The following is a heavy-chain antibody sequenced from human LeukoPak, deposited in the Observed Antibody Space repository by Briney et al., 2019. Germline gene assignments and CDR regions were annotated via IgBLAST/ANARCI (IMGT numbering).Heavy chain of an antibody. CDR3: AREDPHTYYFDF. D-gene: IGHD3-16*01. V-gene: IGHV1-46*01. CDR1: GYSFTSYH. CDR2: LKSSGDTT. Sequence: GASVMVSSKTSGYSFTSYHMLWLRQAPAQGREWVGILKSSGDTTVYAQTSQRRVTVTRDTSTSTVSMELSSLSSEDTAVYYCAREDPHTYYFDFWGPGTLVTVSS. J-gene: IGHJ4*02.